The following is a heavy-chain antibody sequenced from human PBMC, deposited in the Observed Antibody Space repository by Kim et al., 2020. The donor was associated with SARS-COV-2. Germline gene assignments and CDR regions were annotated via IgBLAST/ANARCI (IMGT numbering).Heavy chain of an antibody. CDR2: INHSGST. CDR1: GGSFSGYY. Sequence: SETLSLTCAVYGGSFSGYYWSWIRQPPGKGLEWIGEINHSGSTNYNPSLKSRVTISVDTSKNQFSLKLSSVTAADTAVYYCARRSGYQYYYYYGMDVWGQGTTVTVSS. D-gene: IGHD3-3*01. V-gene: IGHV4-34*01. J-gene: IGHJ6*02. CDR3: ARRSGYQYYYYYGMDV.